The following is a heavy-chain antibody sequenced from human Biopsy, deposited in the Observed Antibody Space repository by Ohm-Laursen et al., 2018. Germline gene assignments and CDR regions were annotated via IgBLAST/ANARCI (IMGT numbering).Heavy chain of an antibody. J-gene: IGHJ4*02. Sequence: SETLSLTRAVYGGSFSGYYWSWIRQPPGKGLEWIGEINHSGSTNYNPSLKSRVTISVDTSKNQFSLKLSSVTAADTAVYYCARGRLRAVARFDYWGQGTLVTVSS. CDR2: INHSGST. CDR3: ARGRLRAVARFDY. CDR1: GGSFSGYY. D-gene: IGHD6-19*01. V-gene: IGHV4-34*01.